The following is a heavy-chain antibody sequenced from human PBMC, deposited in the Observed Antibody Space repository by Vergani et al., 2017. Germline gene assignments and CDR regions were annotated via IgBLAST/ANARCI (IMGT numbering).Heavy chain of an antibody. V-gene: IGHV5-51*01. J-gene: IGHJ6*02. Sequence: EVQLVQSGAEVKKPGESLKISCKGSGYSFTSYWIGWVRQMPGKGLEWMGIIYPGDSDTRYSPSFQGQVTISADKSISTAYLQWSSLKAADTAMYYCARFRPTPCRGGSCYQESYYYYGMDVWGQGTTVTVSS. CDR2: IYPGDSDT. CDR3: ARFRPTPCRGGSCYQESYYYYGMDV. CDR1: GYSFTSYW. D-gene: IGHD2-15*01.